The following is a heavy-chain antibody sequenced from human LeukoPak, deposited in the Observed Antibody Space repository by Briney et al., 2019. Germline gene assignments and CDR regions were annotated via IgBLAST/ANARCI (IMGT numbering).Heavy chain of an antibody. D-gene: IGHD3-16*01. V-gene: IGHV3-7*03. CDR2: INQDGSEK. CDR3: ARDHVAPGLIFDY. Sequence: PGGSLRLSCAASGFTFSSHWMSWVRQAPGKGLEWVANINQDGSEKHYVDSVKGRFTISRDNAKNSLYLEMSSLRAEDTAVYYCARDHVAPGLIFDYWGQGTLATVSS. CDR1: GFTFSSHW. J-gene: IGHJ4*02.